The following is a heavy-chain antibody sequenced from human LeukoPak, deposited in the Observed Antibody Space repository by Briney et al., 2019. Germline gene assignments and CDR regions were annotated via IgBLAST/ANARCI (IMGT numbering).Heavy chain of an antibody. D-gene: IGHD6-19*01. CDR1: VYTFTFYY. Sequence: GASVKVSSTASVYTFTFYYMHWVRQAPGQGLEWMGWINPNSGGTNYAQKFQGRVTMTRDTSISTAYMELSRLRSDDTAVYYCASYSSGRIYYYYYMDVWGKGTTVTVSS. CDR3: ASYSSGRIYYYYYMDV. J-gene: IGHJ6*03. CDR2: INPNSGGT. V-gene: IGHV1-2*02.